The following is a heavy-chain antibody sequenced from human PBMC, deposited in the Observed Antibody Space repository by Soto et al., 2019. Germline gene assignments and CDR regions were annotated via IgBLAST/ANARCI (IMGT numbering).Heavy chain of an antibody. CDR1: GYTFTSYY. Sequence: ASVKVSCQASGYTFTSYYMHWVRQAPGQGLEWMGIINPSGGSTSYAQKFQGRVTMTRDTSTSTVYMELSSLRSEDTAVYYCARENTAPVGAECMDVWGQGTTVTVSS. J-gene: IGHJ6*02. D-gene: IGHD1-26*01. CDR3: ARENTAPVGAECMDV. V-gene: IGHV1-46*01. CDR2: INPSGGST.